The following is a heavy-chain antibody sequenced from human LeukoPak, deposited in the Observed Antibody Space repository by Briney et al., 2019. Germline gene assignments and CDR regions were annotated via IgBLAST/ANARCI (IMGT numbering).Heavy chain of an antibody. CDR3: ARRYYDFWSGYSNPLDY. CDR2: INHSGST. CDR1: GGSFSGYY. D-gene: IGHD3-3*01. J-gene: IGHJ4*02. Sequence: SETLSLTCAVYGGSFSGYYWSWIRQPPGKGLEWIGEINHSGSTNYNPSLKSRVTISVDTSKNQFSLKLSSVTAADTAVYYCARRYYDFWSGYSNPLDYWGQGTLVTVSS. V-gene: IGHV4-34*01.